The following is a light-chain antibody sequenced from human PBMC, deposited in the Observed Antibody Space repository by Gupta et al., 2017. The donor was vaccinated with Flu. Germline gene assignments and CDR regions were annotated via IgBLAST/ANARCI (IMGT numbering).Light chain of an antibody. CDR2: KDS. CDR3: QSSDSSSTYPFVV. V-gene: IGLV3-25*01. CDR1: TLPKQN. J-gene: IGLJ2*01. Sequence: TLPKQNAYCYQQKPIQATVLVIYKDSDSHSGSPDRFSGSSSETTATLTISIVQAEDDADDYCQSSDSSSTYPFVVFGGGTKLTVL.